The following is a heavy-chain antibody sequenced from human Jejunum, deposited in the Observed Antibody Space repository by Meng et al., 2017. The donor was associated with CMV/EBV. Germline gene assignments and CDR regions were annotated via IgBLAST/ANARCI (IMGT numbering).Heavy chain of an antibody. CDR1: GGSIGSGDYY. Sequence: QVVLQEAGQGLGKPSQTLSLTCSVSGGSIGSGDYYWSWIRQPPGKGLEWIGYIHDTGSTSHNPSLKSRVDISLGTSKNQFSLTLNSVTAEDTAVYFCARGSIFVSFDSWGQGTLVTVSS. D-gene: IGHD3-3*01. V-gene: IGHV4-30-4*08. J-gene: IGHJ4*02. CDR3: ARGSIFVSFDS. CDR2: IHDTGST.